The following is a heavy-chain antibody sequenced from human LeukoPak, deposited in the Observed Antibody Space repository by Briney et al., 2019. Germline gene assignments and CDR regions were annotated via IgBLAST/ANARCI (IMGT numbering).Heavy chain of an antibody. CDR1: GYTFTGYY. CDR3: ARDPYNWNGLDYFDY. J-gene: IGHJ4*02. Sequence: ASVKVCCKASGYTFTGYYMHWVRQAPGQGLEWMGWINPNSGGTNYAQKFQGRVAMTRDTSISTAYMELSRLRSDDTAVYYCARDPYNWNGLDYFDYWGQGTLVTVSS. CDR2: INPNSGGT. D-gene: IGHD1-20*01. V-gene: IGHV1-2*02.